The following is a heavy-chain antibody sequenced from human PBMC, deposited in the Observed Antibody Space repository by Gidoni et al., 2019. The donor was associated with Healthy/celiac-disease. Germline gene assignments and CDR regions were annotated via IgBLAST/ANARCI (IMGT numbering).Heavy chain of an antibody. CDR1: GFTFSSYG. J-gene: IGHJ3*02. CDR3: ATDCSSTSCYSEGIAFDI. V-gene: IGHV3-33*08. D-gene: IGHD2-2*02. CDR2: IWYDGINK. Sequence: QVQLVESGGGVVQPGRSLRLSCAASGFTFSSYGMHWVRQAPGKGLEWVAVIWYDGINKYYADSVKGRFTISRDNSKNTLYLQMNSLRAEDTAVYYCATDCSSTSCYSEGIAFDIWGQGTMVTVSS.